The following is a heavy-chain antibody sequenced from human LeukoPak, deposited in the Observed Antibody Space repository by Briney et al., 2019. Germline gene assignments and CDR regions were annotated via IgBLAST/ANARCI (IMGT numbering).Heavy chain of an antibody. CDR1: GGSFSGYY. J-gene: IGHJ5*02. D-gene: IGHD4-11*01. CDR3: ARAARYSSNWFDP. V-gene: IGHV4-34*01. CDR2: INHSGST. Sequence: PSETLSLTCAVYGGSFSGYYWSWLRQPPGKGLEWIGEINHSGSTNYNPPLKSRVTISVDTSKNQFSLKLSSVTAADTAVYYCARAARYSSNWFDPWGQGTLVTVSS.